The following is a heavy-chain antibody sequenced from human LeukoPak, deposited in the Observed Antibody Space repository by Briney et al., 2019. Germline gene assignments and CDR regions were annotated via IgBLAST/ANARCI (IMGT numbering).Heavy chain of an antibody. CDR3: ARGRVSSSTWYSTYYYFFYMDF. CDR2: ISHSGST. J-gene: IGHJ6*03. Sequence: SETLSLTCNVSGGSMRNYYWSWIRQPPGKGLEWIGYISHSGSTKYNPSLKSRVTISVDTSKNQFSLKVRSVTAADTAVYFCARGRVSSSTWYSTYYYFFYMDFWGKGTTVTVSS. V-gene: IGHV4-59*01. D-gene: IGHD4-11*01. CDR1: GGSMRNYY.